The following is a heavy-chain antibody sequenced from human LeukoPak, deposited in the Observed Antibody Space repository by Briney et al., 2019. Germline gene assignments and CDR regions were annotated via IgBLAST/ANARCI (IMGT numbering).Heavy chain of an antibody. Sequence: SQTLSLTCTVSGGSISSGGYNWGWIGQHPGKGREGIGNIYYSGSTYYNPSLKSRVTISVDTSKNQFSLKLSSVTAADTAVYYCARGVLLNSGYDYLPHFDYWGQGTLVTVSS. CDR1: GGSISSGGYN. J-gene: IGHJ4*02. V-gene: IGHV4-31*03. CDR2: IYYSGST. D-gene: IGHD5-12*01. CDR3: ARGVLLNSGYDYLPHFDY.